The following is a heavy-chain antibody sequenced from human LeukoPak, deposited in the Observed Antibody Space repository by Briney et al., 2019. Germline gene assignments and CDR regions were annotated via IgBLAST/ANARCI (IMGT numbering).Heavy chain of an antibody. V-gene: IGHV4-30-4*01. Sequence: PSETLSLTCTVPGGSISSGDYYWSWIRQPPGKGLEWIGYIYYSGSTYYNPSLKSRVTISVDTSKNQFSLKLSSVTAADTAVYYCAREGYYDSNQLDYWGQGTLVTVSS. CDR2: IYYSGST. D-gene: IGHD3-22*01. J-gene: IGHJ4*02. CDR3: AREGYYDSNQLDY. CDR1: GGSISSGDYY.